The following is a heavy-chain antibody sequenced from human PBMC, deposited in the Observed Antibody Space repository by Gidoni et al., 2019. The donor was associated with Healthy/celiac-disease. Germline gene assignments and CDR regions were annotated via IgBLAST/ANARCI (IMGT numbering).Heavy chain of an antibody. Sequence: EVQLVESGGGLVQPGRSLRLSCAAPGFPFDDYAMHWVRQAPGKGLGWVSGISWNSGSIGYADSVKGRFTISRDNAKNSLYLQMNSLRAEDTALYYCAKGGSSSSVLDYWGQGTLVTVSS. J-gene: IGHJ4*02. CDR2: ISWNSGSI. CDR3: AKGGSSSSVLDY. V-gene: IGHV3-9*01. CDR1: GFPFDDYA. D-gene: IGHD6-6*01.